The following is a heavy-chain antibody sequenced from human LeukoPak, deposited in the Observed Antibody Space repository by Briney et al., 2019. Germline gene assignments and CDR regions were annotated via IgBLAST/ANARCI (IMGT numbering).Heavy chain of an antibody. D-gene: IGHD6-13*01. Sequence: GGSLRLSCAASGFTFSTYAMSWVRQAPGKGLEWVSVIYSGGSTYYADSVKGRFTISRDNSKNTLYLQMNSLRAEDTAVYYCARDIIAAAAPFDYWGQGTLVTVSS. J-gene: IGHJ4*02. CDR3: ARDIIAAAAPFDY. CDR1: GFTFSTYA. CDR2: IYSGGST. V-gene: IGHV3-66*01.